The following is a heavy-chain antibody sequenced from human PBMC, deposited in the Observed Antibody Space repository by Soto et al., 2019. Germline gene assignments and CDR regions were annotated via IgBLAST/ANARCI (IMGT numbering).Heavy chain of an antibody. CDR3: ARDAAEYYFDY. D-gene: IGHD6-25*01. Sequence: QVQLKESGPGLVKPSQTLSLTCTVSGGSISSGGQYWSRIRQHPGKGLEWIGYISDSGSTYYNPSLRSRVTISVDTSKKQFSLKLRSVTAADTAVYYCARDAAEYYFDYWGQGTLVTVSS. J-gene: IGHJ4*02. CDR1: GGSISSGGQY. V-gene: IGHV4-31*03. CDR2: ISDSGST.